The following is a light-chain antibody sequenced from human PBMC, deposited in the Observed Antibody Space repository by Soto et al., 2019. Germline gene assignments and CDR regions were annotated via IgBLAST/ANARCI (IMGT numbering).Light chain of an antibody. J-gene: IGKJ4*01. CDR2: SAS. CDR3: QHFNKWPHMPA. Sequence: EVVLTQSPGTLSLSPGERVTLSCRASQSVASSYLAWYQQKPGRAPRLLFYSASSRATGIPDRFSGSGSGTDFTLTISSLQSDDFAVYYCQHFNKWPHMPAFGGGTKLAIK. V-gene: IGKV3-20*01. CDR1: QSVASSY.